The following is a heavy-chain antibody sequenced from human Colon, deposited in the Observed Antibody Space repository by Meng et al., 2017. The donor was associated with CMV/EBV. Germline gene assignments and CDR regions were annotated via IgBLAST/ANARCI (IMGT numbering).Heavy chain of an antibody. D-gene: IGHD2-15*01. J-gene: IGHJ6*02. V-gene: IGHV4-59*01. CDR1: GGSISSYY. Sequence: GSLRLSCTVSGGSISSYYWTWIRQPPGKGLEWIGFIYDSGGTNYNPSLKSRVTISLDSSKNQFSLKLNSVTAADTAVYYCAREGRRGTSLPPYFHYYGVDVWGQGTTVTV. CDR2: IYDSGGT. CDR3: AREGRRGTSLPPYFHYYGVDV.